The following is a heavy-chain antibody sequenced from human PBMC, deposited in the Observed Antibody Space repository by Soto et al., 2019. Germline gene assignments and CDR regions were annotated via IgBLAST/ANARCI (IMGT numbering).Heavy chain of an antibody. V-gene: IGHV2-5*02. Sequence: QITLKESGPTLVKPTQTLTLTCTFSGFSLSTSGVGVGWIRQPPGKALEWLGLIYWDDDKRYSPSLKSRLTITKDTDKNQLVHRMTNMDPVDTATYHCAHNYCGSGTIGMDVWGQGTTVTVSS. CDR3: AHNYCGSGTIGMDV. CDR1: GFSLSTSGVG. J-gene: IGHJ6*02. D-gene: IGHD3-10*01. CDR2: IYWDDDK.